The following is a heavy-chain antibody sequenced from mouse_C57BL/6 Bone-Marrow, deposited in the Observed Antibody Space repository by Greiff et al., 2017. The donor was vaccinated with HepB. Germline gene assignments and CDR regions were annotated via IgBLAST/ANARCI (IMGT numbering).Heavy chain of an antibody. D-gene: IGHD1-1*01. CDR1: GYTFTSYW. CDR3: ARGGYYYGSFAY. CDR2: IHPNSGST. J-gene: IGHJ3*01. Sequence: QVQLKQSGAELVKPGASVKLSCKASGYTFTSYWMHWVKQRPGQGLEWIGMIHPNSGSTNYNEKFKSKATLTVDKSSSTAYMQLSSLTSEDSAVYYCARGGYYYGSFAYWGQGTLVTVSA. V-gene: IGHV1-64*01.